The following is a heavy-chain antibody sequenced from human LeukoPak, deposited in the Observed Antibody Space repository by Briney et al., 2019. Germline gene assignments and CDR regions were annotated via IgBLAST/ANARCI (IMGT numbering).Heavy chain of an antibody. Sequence: GGSLRLSCAVSGFTVSNNYMSWVRQALGEGLEWVSVIYRDDSTYYADSVKGRFTISRDNSKNTLYLQMNSLRAEDTAVYYCARHRDGYSLGFFDYWGQGTLVTVSS. CDR3: ARHRDGYSLGFFDY. CDR1: GFTVSNNY. D-gene: IGHD5-24*01. J-gene: IGHJ4*02. V-gene: IGHV3-53*01. CDR2: IYRDDST.